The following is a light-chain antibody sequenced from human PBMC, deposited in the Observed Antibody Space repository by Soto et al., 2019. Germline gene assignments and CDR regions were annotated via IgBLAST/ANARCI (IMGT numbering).Light chain of an antibody. CDR1: QSLTNPY. CDR2: DIS. Sequence: VLSQTLGSVSLWPGERTTVFCGARQSLTNPYIAWYQQKPGQAPRLLIYDISSRATGIPDRFSGSASGTEFTLTISSTAAEDSAVYYCQQYGSSPTFGQGTQVDIK. J-gene: IGKJ1*01. V-gene: IGKV3-20*01. CDR3: QQYGSSPT.